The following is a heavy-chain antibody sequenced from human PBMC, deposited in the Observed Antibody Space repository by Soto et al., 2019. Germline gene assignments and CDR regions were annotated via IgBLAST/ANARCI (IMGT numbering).Heavy chain of an antibody. J-gene: IGHJ6*03. Sequence: SETLSLTCTGSGGSISSYYWSWIRQPPGKGLEWIGYIYYSGSTNYNPSLKSRVTISVDTSKNQFSLKLSSVTAADTAVYYCARLWSGYYTHYYYMDVWGKGTTVTVSS. D-gene: IGHD3-3*01. CDR2: IYYSGST. CDR1: GGSISSYY. CDR3: ARLWSGYYTHYYYMDV. V-gene: IGHV4-59*08.